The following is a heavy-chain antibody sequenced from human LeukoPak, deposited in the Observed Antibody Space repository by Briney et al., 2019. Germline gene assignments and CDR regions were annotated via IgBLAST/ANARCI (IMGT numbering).Heavy chain of an antibody. Sequence: PSETLSLTCAVYGGPFSGYYWSWIRQPPGKGLEWIGEINHSGSTNYNPSLKSRVTISVDTSKNQFSLKLSSVTAADTAVYYCARFQAFGEFPQFDYWGQGTLVTVSS. CDR3: ARFQAFGEFPQFDY. V-gene: IGHV4-34*01. J-gene: IGHJ4*02. D-gene: IGHD3-10*01. CDR1: GGPFSGYY. CDR2: INHSGST.